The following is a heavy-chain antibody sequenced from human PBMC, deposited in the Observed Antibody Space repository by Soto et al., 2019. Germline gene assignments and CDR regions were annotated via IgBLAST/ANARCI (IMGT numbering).Heavy chain of an antibody. V-gene: IGHV1-69*13. Sequence: SVKVSCKASGGTFSSYAISWVRQAPGQGLEWMGGIIPIFGTANYAQKFQGRVTITADESTSTAYMELSSLRSEDTAVYYCARSPYYYDSSGYYSPHFDYWGQGTLVTVSS. CDR1: GGTFSSYA. CDR2: IIPIFGTA. CDR3: ARSPYYYDSSGYYSPHFDY. J-gene: IGHJ4*02. D-gene: IGHD3-22*01.